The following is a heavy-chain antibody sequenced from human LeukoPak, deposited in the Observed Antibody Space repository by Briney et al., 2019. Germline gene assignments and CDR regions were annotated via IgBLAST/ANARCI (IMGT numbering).Heavy chain of an antibody. J-gene: IGHJ4*02. D-gene: IGHD4-17*01. Sequence: PGGSLRLSCSASGFTFSPYWMTWVRQVPRKGLEWVATIKDDGSEEYYVDSVEGRFTISRDNAKKSLYLQMGSLRAEDTAVYYCARDRGEGDYEIFDYWGQGTLVTVSS. CDR2: IKDDGSEE. CDR1: GFTFSPYW. V-gene: IGHV3-7*01. CDR3: ARDRGEGDYEIFDY.